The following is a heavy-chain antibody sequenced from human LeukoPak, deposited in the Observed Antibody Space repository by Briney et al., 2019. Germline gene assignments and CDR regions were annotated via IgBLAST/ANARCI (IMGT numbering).Heavy chain of an antibody. CDR3: ARDSGYRASTWCSAPYNWFDP. V-gene: IGHV4-59*01. Sequence: PSETLSLTCTVSGGSMATYYWSWIRQPPGKGLEWLGYIYYSGSTDYNPSLKSRVTISVDTSKNQFSLKLASVTAADTAVYYCARDSGYRASTWCSAPYNWFDPWGQGTLVTVSS. CDR1: GGSMATYY. J-gene: IGHJ5*02. D-gene: IGHD2-2*01. CDR2: IYYSGST.